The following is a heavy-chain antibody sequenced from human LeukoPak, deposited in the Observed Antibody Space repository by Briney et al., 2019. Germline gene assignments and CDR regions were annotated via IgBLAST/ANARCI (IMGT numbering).Heavy chain of an antibody. V-gene: IGHV3-30*02. J-gene: IGHJ4*02. CDR2: IRYDGSNK. Sequence: GGSLRLSCAASGFTFSSYGMHWVRQAPGKGLEWVAFIRYDGSNKYYADSVKGRFTISRDNPKNTLYLQMNSLRAEDTAVYYCARDGMEYCSGGSCYSLDYWGQGTLVTVSS. D-gene: IGHD2-15*01. CDR1: GFTFSSYG. CDR3: ARDGMEYCSGGSCYSLDY.